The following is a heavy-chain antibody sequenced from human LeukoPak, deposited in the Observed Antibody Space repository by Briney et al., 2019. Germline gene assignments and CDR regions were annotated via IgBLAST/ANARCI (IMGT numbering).Heavy chain of an antibody. Sequence: GGSLRLSCAASGFTFSSYSMNWVRQAPGKGLEWVSYISSSSSTIYYADSVKGRFTISRDNAMNSLYLQMNSLRAEDTAVYYCASLDCTNGVCYGFDPWGQGTLVTVSS. V-gene: IGHV3-48*01. D-gene: IGHD2-8*01. CDR1: GFTFSSYS. CDR2: ISSSSSTI. J-gene: IGHJ5*02. CDR3: ASLDCTNGVCYGFDP.